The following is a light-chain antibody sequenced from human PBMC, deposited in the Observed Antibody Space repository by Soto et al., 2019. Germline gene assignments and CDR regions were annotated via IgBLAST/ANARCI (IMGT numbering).Light chain of an antibody. Sequence: EIVLTQSPGTLSLSPGERATLSCRASQTVSSTFLAWYQQKPGQAPRLLIYGASTRATGISARFSGSGSGTEFTLTISSLQSEDFAVYYCQQYNNWPPITFGQGTRLEF. CDR1: QTVSST. V-gene: IGKV3-15*01. CDR3: QQYNNWPPIT. J-gene: IGKJ5*01. CDR2: GAS.